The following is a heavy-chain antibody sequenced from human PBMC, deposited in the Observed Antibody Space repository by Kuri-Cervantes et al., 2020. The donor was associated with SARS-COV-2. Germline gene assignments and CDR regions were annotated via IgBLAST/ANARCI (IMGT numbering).Heavy chain of an antibody. Sequence: GGSLRLSCTASGFTFSGHWIHWVRQAPGKGLVWVSRINPDGSYTNNADSVKGRFTLPRDNAKNMLFLQMNSLRAEDTAVYYCVRDGDHWNFDYWGQGTLVTVSS. CDR3: VRDGDHWNFDY. CDR1: GFTFSGHW. CDR2: INPDGSYT. J-gene: IGHJ4*02. V-gene: IGHV3-74*01. D-gene: IGHD1-1*01.